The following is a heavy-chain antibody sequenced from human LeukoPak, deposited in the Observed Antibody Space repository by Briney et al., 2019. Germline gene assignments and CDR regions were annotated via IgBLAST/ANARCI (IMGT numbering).Heavy chain of an antibody. J-gene: IGHJ3*02. CDR3: ARDGTYYGDYMDALDI. CDR1: GFTFSNAG. CDR2: IKQDGSEK. Sequence: PGGSLRLSCAASGFTFSNAGMSWVRQAPGKGLEWVANIKQDGSEKYYVDSVRGRFTISRDNGKNSLYLQMHSLRAEDTAVYYCARDGTYYGDYMDALDIWGQGTMVTVSS. V-gene: IGHV3-7*01. D-gene: IGHD4-17*01.